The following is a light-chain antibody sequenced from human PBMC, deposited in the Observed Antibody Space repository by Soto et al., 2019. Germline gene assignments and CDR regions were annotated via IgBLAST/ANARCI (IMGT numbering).Light chain of an antibody. Sequence: QSVLTQPASVSGSPGQSITISCTGTSSDVGGYNYVSWYQQHPGKAPKLMIYDVSNRPSGVSNRFSGSKSGNTASLTISGLQTEDEADYYCSSYINNTFAFGGGTKLTVL. V-gene: IGLV2-14*01. CDR3: SSYINNTFA. J-gene: IGLJ3*02. CDR1: SSDVGGYNY. CDR2: DVS.